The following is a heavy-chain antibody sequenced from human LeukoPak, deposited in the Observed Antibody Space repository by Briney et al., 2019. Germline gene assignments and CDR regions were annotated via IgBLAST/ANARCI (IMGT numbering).Heavy chain of an antibody. V-gene: IGHV4-4*07. CDR1: GGSISSYY. CDR2: IYTSGST. D-gene: IGHD1-26*01. CDR3: ARDRGSGRSNWFDP. Sequence: SETLSLTCTVSGGSISSYYWSWIRQPAGKGLEWIGRIYTSGSTNYNPSLKSRVTMSVGTSKNQFSLKLSSVTAADTAVYYCARDRGSGRSNWFDPWGQGTLVTVSS. J-gene: IGHJ5*02.